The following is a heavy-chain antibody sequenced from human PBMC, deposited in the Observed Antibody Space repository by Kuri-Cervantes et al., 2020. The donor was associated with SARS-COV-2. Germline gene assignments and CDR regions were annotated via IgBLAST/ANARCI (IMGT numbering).Heavy chain of an antibody. CDR2: INPNSGGT. CDR1: GYTFTGYY. Sequence: ASVKDSCKASGYTFTGYYKHWVRQAPGQGLEWMGWINPNSGGTNYAQKFQGRVTMTRDTSISTAYMELSRLRSDDTAVYYCARACSSTSCYFSEFDYWGQGTLVTVSS. CDR3: ARACSSTSCYFSEFDY. V-gene: IGHV1-2*02. J-gene: IGHJ4*02. D-gene: IGHD2-2*01.